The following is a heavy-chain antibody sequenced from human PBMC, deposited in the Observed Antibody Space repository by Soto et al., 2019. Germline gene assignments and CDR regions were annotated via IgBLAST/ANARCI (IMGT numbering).Heavy chain of an antibody. V-gene: IGHV1-46*01. CDR2: INSSNGGT. J-gene: IGHJ4*02. D-gene: IGHD3-22*01. CDR3: ARFGYYDSSGSRG. CDR1: GYTFTRSG. Sequence: GASVKVSCKASGYTFTRSGISWVRQAPGQGPEWMGIINSSNGGTSYAQKFQGRVTMTRDTSTSTVYMELSSLRSEDTAVYYCARFGYYDSSGSRGWGQGTLVTVSS.